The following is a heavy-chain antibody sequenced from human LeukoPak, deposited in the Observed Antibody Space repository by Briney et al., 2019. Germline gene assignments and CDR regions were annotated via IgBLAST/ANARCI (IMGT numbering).Heavy chain of an antibody. J-gene: IGHJ3*02. CDR1: GGTFSSYA. CDR2: IIPIFGTA. D-gene: IGHD3-10*01. Sequence: SVKVSCKASGGTFSSYAISWVRQAPGQGLEWMGGIIPIFGTANYAQKFQGRVTITADESTSTAYMELSSLRSEDTAVYYCARVRVTGSGSYPTIDASDIWGQGTMVTVSS. CDR3: ARVRVTGSGSYPTIDASDI. V-gene: IGHV1-69*13.